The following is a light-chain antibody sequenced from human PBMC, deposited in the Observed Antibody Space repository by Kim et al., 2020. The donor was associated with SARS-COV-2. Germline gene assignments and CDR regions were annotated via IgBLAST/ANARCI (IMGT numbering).Light chain of an antibody. CDR2: AAS. Sequence: QLTQSPSSLSASVGDRVTITCRASQGIGTYLAWYQQKPGEAPKLLIYAASTLQSGVPSRFSGSGSATDSTLTITSLQPEDFATYYCQQLEYYPITFGQGTRLEIK. V-gene: IGKV1-9*01. CDR3: QQLEYYPIT. CDR1: QGIGTY. J-gene: IGKJ5*01.